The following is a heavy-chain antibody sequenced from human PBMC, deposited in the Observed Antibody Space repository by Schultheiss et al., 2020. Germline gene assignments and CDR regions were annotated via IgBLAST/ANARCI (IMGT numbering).Heavy chain of an antibody. Sequence: ASVKVSCKASGYNFIAYYIHWVRQAPGQGLEWMGWINPNSGGTKYAQKFQGRVTMTRDTSISTAYMELSRLRSDDTAVYYCAREGHYYGDFDYWGQGTLVTVSS. V-gene: IGHV1-2*02. CDR2: INPNSGGT. CDR1: GYNFIAYY. D-gene: IGHD4-17*01. J-gene: IGHJ4*02. CDR3: AREGHYYGDFDY.